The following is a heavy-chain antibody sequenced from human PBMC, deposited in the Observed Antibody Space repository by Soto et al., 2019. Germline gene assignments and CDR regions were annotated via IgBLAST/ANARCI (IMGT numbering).Heavy chain of an antibody. D-gene: IGHD6-13*01. J-gene: IGHJ5*02. Sequence: GGSLRLSCAASGCTFSSYWMSWVRQAPGKGLEWVANIKQDGSEKYYVDSVKGRFTISRDNAKNSLYLQMNSLRAEDTAVYYCARDRFSAAAGTVWFDPWGQGTLVTVSS. CDR1: GCTFSSYW. CDR2: IKQDGSEK. CDR3: ARDRFSAAAGTVWFDP. V-gene: IGHV3-7*01.